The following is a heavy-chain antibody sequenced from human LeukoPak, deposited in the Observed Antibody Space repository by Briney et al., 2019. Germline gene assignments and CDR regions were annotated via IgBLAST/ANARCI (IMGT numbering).Heavy chain of an antibody. CDR2: IYYGGST. CDR3: ARLLAGCPGGRCRAHFDY. CDR1: GDSINSNY. Sequence: PSETLSLTCSVSGDSINSNYWSWVRQPPGKGLEWIGYIYYGGSTNYNPSLKSRVSMSVDTYKNQFSLNLSSVTAADTAVYHCARLLAGCPGGRCRAHFDYWGQGTLVAVSS. V-gene: IGHV4-59*01. J-gene: IGHJ4*02. D-gene: IGHD2-15*01.